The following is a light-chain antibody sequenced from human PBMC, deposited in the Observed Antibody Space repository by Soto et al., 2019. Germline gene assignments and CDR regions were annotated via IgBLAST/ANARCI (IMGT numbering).Light chain of an antibody. CDR2: EVS. CDR3: SSYTTGNTPLDV. V-gene: IGLV2-14*01. J-gene: IGLJ1*01. CDR1: SSDTAGYNY. Sequence: QSALTQPASVSGSPGQSITISCTGTSSDTAGYNYVSWYQQHPGKAPKLMIYEVSNRPSGVSNRFSGSQSGNTASLTLSGLQAEDEANYYCSSYTTGNTPLDVFGTGTKLTVL.